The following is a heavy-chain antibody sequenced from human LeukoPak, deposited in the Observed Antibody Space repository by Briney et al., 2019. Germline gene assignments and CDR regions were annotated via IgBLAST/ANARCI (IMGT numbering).Heavy chain of an antibody. CDR2: MNWSGGTT. V-gene: IGHV3-20*04. CDR1: GFKFDDFG. CDR3: AKDRCSNGIGCYFYYMDV. Sequence: GGSLRLSCAASGFKFDDFGMTWVRQAPGKGLEWVSGMNWSGGTTGYADSVNGRFTISRDNAKNSLYLEMNSLRAEDTAVYYCAKDRCSNGIGCYFYYMDVWGKGTTVTISS. J-gene: IGHJ6*03. D-gene: IGHD2-8*01.